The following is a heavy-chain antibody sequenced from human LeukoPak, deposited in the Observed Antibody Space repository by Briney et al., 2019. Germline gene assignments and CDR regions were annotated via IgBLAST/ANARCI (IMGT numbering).Heavy chain of an antibody. V-gene: IGHV3-72*01. D-gene: IGHD3-16*01. J-gene: IGHJ3*01. CDR3: ARDGGEGDQSAFDL. CDR1: GFSLSEHY. CDR2: SRIRAKNYGT. Sequence: GGSLRLSCAVSGFSLSEHYMDWFRQAPGKGLEWVGRSRIRAKNYGTEYAASVEGRFTVSRDDSKNSLYLQMNALTTEDTAVYYCARDGGEGDQSAFDLWGQGTMVTVSS.